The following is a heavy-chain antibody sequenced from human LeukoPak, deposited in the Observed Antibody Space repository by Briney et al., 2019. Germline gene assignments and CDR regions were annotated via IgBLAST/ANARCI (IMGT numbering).Heavy chain of an antibody. CDR3: ASSHLDRVVVIAIASGWFDP. CDR2: IIPIFGTA. D-gene: IGHD2-21*01. Sequence: SVKVSCKASGGTFSSYAISWVRQAPGQGLEWMGGIIPIFGTANYAQKFQGRVTITADESTSTAYMELSSLRSEDTAVHYCASSHLDRVVVIAIASGWFDPWGQGTLVTVSS. CDR1: GGTFSSYA. V-gene: IGHV1-69*13. J-gene: IGHJ5*02.